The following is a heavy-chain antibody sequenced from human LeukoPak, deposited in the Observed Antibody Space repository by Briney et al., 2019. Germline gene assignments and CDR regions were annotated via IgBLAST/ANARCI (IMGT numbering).Heavy chain of an antibody. CDR2: ISYDGSNK. CDR3: ARDMPLPDY. CDR1: GSTFSSYA. J-gene: IGHJ4*02. V-gene: IGHV3-30-3*01. Sequence: GGSLRLSCAASGSTFSSYAMHWVRQAPGKGLEWVAVISYDGSNKYYADSVKGRFTISRDNSKNTLYLQMNSLRAEDTAVYYCARDMPLPDYWGQGTLVTVSS. D-gene: IGHD2-2*01.